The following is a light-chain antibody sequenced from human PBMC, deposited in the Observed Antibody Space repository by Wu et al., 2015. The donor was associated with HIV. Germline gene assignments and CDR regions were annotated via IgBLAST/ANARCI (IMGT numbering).Light chain of an antibody. Sequence: DIQMTHSPPSLSASVGDRVTITCRASQDIGNFLNWHQQKPGKAPKLLIYAASTLHSGAPSRFSGSRSGAHFTLTISSLRLEDFATYFCQQSYYTPWTFGQGTKVELK. CDR3: QQSYYTPWT. J-gene: IGKJ1*01. CDR2: AAS. CDR1: QDIGNF. V-gene: IGKV1-39*01.